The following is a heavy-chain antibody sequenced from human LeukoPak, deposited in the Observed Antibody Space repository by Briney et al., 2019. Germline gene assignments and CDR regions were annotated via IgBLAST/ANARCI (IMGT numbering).Heavy chain of an antibody. CDR3: ARHFPRYSSSWYNYYYGMDV. V-gene: IGHV4-4*07. D-gene: IGHD6-13*01. CDR1: GGSISSYY. J-gene: IGHJ6*02. CDR2: IYTSGST. Sequence: PSETLSLTCTVSGGSISSYYWSWIRQPAGKGLEWIGRIYTSGSTNYNPSLKGRVTMSVDTSKNQFSLKLSSVTAADTAVYYCARHFPRYSSSWYNYYYGMDVWGQGTTVTVSS.